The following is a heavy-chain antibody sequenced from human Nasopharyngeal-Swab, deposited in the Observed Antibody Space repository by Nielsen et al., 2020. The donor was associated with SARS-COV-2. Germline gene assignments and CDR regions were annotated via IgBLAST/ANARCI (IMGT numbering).Heavy chain of an antibody. V-gene: IGHV3-23*01. Sequence: GGSLRLSCAASGFTFSSYAVSWVRQAPGKGLEWVSAISGSGGSTYYADSVKGRFTISRDNSKNTLYLQMNSLRAEDTAVYYCAKDDGEVGYCSSTSCYYYGMDVWGQGTTVTVSS. CDR3: AKDDGEVGYCSSTSCYYYGMDV. CDR2: ISGSGGST. D-gene: IGHD2-2*01. J-gene: IGHJ6*02. CDR1: GFTFSSYA.